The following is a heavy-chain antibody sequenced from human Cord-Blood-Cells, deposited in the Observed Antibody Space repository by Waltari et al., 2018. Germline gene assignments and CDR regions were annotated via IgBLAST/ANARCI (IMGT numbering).Heavy chain of an antibody. Sequence: QVQLVQSGAEVKKPGASVKVSCKASGYTFTSYDINWVRQATGQGLEWMGWMNPNSGNTGYAQKFQGRVTITRNTSISTAYMELSSLRSEDTAVYYCARNYCSGGSCSSNFDYWGQGTLVTVSS. CDR1: GYTFTSYD. CDR3: ARNYCSGGSCSSNFDY. J-gene: IGHJ4*02. V-gene: IGHV1-8*03. D-gene: IGHD2-15*01. CDR2: MNPNSGNT.